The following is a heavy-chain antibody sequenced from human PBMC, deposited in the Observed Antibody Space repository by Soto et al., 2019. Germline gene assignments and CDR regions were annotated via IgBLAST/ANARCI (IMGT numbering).Heavy chain of an antibody. J-gene: IGHJ4*02. CDR3: FRGSKDSYPWSRIFDF. CDR2: ITDTGGDA. Sequence: EVQLLESGGDLIQPGGSLRLSCVASGLTFGSRAMSSVRQSPGEGLERVSTITDTGGDAKHADSVKGRFAISRDNSNNTLYLQMSALKAVDSAIYFCFRGSKDSYPWSRIFDFWGRGTLVTVSS. CDR1: GLTFGSRA. D-gene: IGHD3-3*01. V-gene: IGHV3-23*01.